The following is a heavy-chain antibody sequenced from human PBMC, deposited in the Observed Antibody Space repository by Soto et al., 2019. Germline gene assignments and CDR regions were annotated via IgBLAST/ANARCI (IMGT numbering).Heavy chain of an antibody. CDR1: GYTFTSYG. V-gene: IGHV1-18*04. CDR3: ARVGWAGYCTNGVCYDYWFDP. J-gene: IGHJ5*02. D-gene: IGHD2-8*01. CDR2: ISAYNGNT. Sequence: ASVKVSCKASGYTFTSYGISWVRQAPGQGLEWMGWISAYNGNTNYAQKLQSRVTMTTDTSTSTAYMELRSLRSDDTAVYYCARVGWAGYCTNGVCYDYWFDPWGQGTLVTVSS.